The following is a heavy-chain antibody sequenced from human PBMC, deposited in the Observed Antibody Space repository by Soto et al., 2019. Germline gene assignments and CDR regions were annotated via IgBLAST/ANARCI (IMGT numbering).Heavy chain of an antibody. CDR3: ARGGAYIYGPQYD. Sequence: EVQLVESGGGLVQPVGSLRLSCATSGFSFSGYWIHWVRQAPGKGLVWVSHINGDGSSTNYADSVKGRFTISRDYAKNTLYLQMNSLRVEDTAVYYCARGGAYIYGPQYDWGQGTLVTVSS. CDR2: INGDGSST. D-gene: IGHD5-18*01. CDR1: GFSFSGYW. J-gene: IGHJ4*02. V-gene: IGHV3-74*01.